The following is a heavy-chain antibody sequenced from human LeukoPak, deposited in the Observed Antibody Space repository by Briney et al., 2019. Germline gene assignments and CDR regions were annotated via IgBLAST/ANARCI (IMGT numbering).Heavy chain of an antibody. D-gene: IGHD2-15*01. CDR3: AKNVVVKRYIDF. CDR2: ISGGGRTT. J-gene: IGHJ4*02. V-gene: IGHV3-23*01. Sequence: GGSLRLSCAASGFTFSNHAMSWVRQAPGKGLQWVAVISGGGRTTEYEDFVKGRFTISRDNSKNTLSLQMDSLTVEDTAIYFCAKNVVVKRYIDFWGQGTLVTVSS. CDR1: GFTFSNHA.